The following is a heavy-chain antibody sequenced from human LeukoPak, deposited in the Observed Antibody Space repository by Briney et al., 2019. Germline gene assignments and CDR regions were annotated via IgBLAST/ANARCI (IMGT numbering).Heavy chain of an antibody. J-gene: IGHJ5*02. CDR2: INPSGGST. V-gene: IGHV1-46*01. Sequence: ASVKVSCKASGYTFTSYYMHWVRQAPGQGLEWMGIINPSGGSTSYAQKFQGRVTMTRDTSISTAYMELSRLRSDDTAVYYCAREWFGEEVIRGGRFDPWGQGTLVTVSS. D-gene: IGHD3-10*01. CDR1: GYTFTSYY. CDR3: AREWFGEEVIRGGRFDP.